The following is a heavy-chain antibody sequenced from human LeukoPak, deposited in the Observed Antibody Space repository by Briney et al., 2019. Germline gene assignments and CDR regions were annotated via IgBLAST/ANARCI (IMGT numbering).Heavy chain of an antibody. CDR2: ISAYNGNT. CDR3: ARDDDTGDRRIDY. CDR1: GYTFTSYG. J-gene: IGHJ4*02. V-gene: IGHV1-18*01. D-gene: IGHD7-27*01. Sequence: ASVTVSCKASGYTFTSYGISWVRQAPGQGREWMGWISAYNGNTNGAQKLQGRVTMTTDTSTSTAYMELRSLRSDDTAVYYCARDDDTGDRRIDYWGRGTLVTVSS.